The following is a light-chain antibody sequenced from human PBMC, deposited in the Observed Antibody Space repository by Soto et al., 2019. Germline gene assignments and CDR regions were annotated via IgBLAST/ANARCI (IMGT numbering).Light chain of an antibody. CDR1: SSDVGGYNY. CDR3: TSYAGGTNV. J-gene: IGLJ1*01. Sequence: QSVLTQPPSASGSPGQSVTISCTGTSSDVGGYNYVSWYQQYPGKVPKLMVYEVNKRPSGVPDRFSGSKSGNTASLTVSGLQAEDEADYYCTSYAGGTNVFGTGTKLTVL. CDR2: EVN. V-gene: IGLV2-8*01.